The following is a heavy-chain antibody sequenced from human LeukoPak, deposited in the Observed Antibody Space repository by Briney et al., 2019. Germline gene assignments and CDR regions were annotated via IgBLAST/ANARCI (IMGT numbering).Heavy chain of an antibody. D-gene: IGHD3-3*02. Sequence: GGSLRLSCAASGFTFSSYWMHWVRQAPGKGLVWVSRINTDGSSTSYADSVKGRFTISRDNAKNTLYLQMNSLRAEDTAVYYCAREKISGGYDWFDPWGQGTLVTVSS. CDR2: INTDGSST. J-gene: IGHJ5*02. CDR3: AREKISGGYDWFDP. CDR1: GFTFSSYW. V-gene: IGHV3-74*01.